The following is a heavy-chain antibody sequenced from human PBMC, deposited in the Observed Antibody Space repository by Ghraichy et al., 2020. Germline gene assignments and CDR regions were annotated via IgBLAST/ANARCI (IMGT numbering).Heavy chain of an antibody. J-gene: IGHJ4*02. D-gene: IGHD6-13*01. CDR2: ISYDGSNK. V-gene: IGHV3-30*18. Sequence: GESLNISCAASGFTFSSYGMHWVRQAPGKGLEWVAVISYDGSNKYYADSVKGRFTISRDNSKNTLYLQMNSLRAEDTAVYYCAKDYSSSWYAIDYWGQGTLVTVSS. CDR1: GFTFSSYG. CDR3: AKDYSSSWYAIDY.